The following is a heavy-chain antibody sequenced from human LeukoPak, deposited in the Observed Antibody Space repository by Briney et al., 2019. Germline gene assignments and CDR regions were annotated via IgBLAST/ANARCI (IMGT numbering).Heavy chain of an antibody. J-gene: IGHJ4*02. V-gene: IGHV4-38-2*01. CDR3: APIYGDYSDFDY. Sequence: PSETLSLTCAVSGDSISSGYYWGWIRQPPGKGLEWIGETTHDGGTNYSPSLRGRATISKDTSKSQFSLKLRSVTAADTAVYYCAPIYGDYSDFDYWGQGALVTVSS. CDR2: TTHDGGT. CDR1: GDSISSGYY. D-gene: IGHD4-17*01.